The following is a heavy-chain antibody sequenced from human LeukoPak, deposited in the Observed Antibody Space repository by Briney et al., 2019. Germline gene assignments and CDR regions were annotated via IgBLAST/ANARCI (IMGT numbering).Heavy chain of an antibody. CDR1: GGSFSGYY. J-gene: IGHJ4*02. D-gene: IGHD6-19*01. Sequence: SETLSLTCAVYGGSFSGYYWSWIRQPPGKGLEWIGEINYSGSTNYNPSLKSRVTISVDTSKNQFSLKLSSVTAADTAVNYCAGLTQADDSSGWYFDYWGQGTLVTVSS. CDR3: AGLTQADDSSGWYFDY. V-gene: IGHV4-34*01. CDR2: INYSGST.